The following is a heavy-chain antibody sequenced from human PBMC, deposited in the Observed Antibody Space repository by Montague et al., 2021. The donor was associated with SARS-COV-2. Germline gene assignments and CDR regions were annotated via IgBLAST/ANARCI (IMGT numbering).Heavy chain of an antibody. CDR2: IHTSGST. Sequence: TLSLTCTVSGGSINSGRYYWSWIRQTAGKGLEWIGRIHTSGSTNYNPSLKSHITISVDTSNYHFCLNVGSGTAADTADYYCARGPDTAMSRDEIWGQGTLVTVSS. CDR3: ARGPDTAMSRDEI. V-gene: IGHV4-61*02. J-gene: IGHJ4*02. D-gene: IGHD2-2*01. CDR1: GGSINSGRYY.